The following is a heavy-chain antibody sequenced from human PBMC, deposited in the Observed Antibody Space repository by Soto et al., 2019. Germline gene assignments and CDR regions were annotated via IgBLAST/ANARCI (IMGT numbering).Heavy chain of an antibody. CDR1: GYTFSSYG. CDR3: AREGYYSGSGTYSPPRFYGMDV. Sequence: QAQLVQSGVEVKKAGASVKVSCKASGYTFSSYGIIWARQAPGQGLEWMGWISDYNGNTQYAQKFQGRVFMTTDTATRTAYMELRGLRSDDTAVYFCAREGYYSGSGTYSPPRFYGMDVWGQGTTVTVSS. J-gene: IGHJ6*02. V-gene: IGHV1-18*01. CDR2: ISDYNGNT. D-gene: IGHD3-10*01.